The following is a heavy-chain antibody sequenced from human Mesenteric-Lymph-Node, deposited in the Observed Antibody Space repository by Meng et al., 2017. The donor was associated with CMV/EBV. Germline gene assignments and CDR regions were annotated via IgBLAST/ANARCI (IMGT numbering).Heavy chain of an antibody. CDR1: GYTFTGYY. Sequence: ASVKVSCKASGYTFTGYYMHWVRQAPGQGLEWMGWINTYSGSTNYVDSLQGRVTMARDTSTRTVYMELRSLRSDDTAVYYCARGIRDFWSGGALDIWGQGTMVTVSS. J-gene: IGHJ3*02. CDR2: INTYSGST. CDR3: ARGIRDFWSGGALDI. D-gene: IGHD3-3*01. V-gene: IGHV1/OR15-2*02.